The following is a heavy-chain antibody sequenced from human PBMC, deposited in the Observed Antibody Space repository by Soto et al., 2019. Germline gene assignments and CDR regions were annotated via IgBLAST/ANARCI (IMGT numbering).Heavy chain of an antibody. Sequence: QVQLVESGGGVVQPGRSLRLSCAASGFTFSSYGMHWVRQAPGKGLEWVAVIWYDGSNKYYADSVKGRFTISRNNSKNTLYRHMNSLRAEDTAVYYCATSGGYSYGSFDYWGQGTLVTVSS. D-gene: IGHD5-18*01. CDR2: IWYDGSNK. J-gene: IGHJ4*02. CDR3: ATSGGYSYGSFDY. CDR1: GFTFSSYG. V-gene: IGHV3-33*01.